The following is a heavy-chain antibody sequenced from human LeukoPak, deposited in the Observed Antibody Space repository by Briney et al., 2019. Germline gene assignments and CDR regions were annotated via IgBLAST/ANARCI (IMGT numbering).Heavy chain of an antibody. CDR3: ARDFRPLVKYSSSWSNLGYSFDY. Sequence: ASVKVSCKASGYTFTSYGISWVRQAPGQGLEWMGWISAYNGNTNYAQKLQGRVTMTTDTSTSTAYMELRSLRSDDTAVYYCARDFRPLVKYSSSWSNLGYSFDYWGQGTLVTVSS. J-gene: IGHJ4*02. CDR1: GYTFTSYG. V-gene: IGHV1-18*01. CDR2: ISAYNGNT. D-gene: IGHD6-13*01.